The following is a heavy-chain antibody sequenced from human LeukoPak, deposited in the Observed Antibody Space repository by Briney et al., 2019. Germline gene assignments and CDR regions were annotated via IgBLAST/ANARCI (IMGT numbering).Heavy chain of an antibody. V-gene: IGHV3-11*01. CDR1: GFTFSDYY. Sequence: PGGSLRLSCAASGFTFSDYYMSWIRQAPGKGLEWVSYISSSGSTIYYADSVKGRFTISRDNAKNSLYLQMNSLRAEDTAVYYCARDAPYYYDSSGYLQTWGQGTLVTVSS. CDR2: ISSSGSTI. CDR3: ARDAPYYYDSSGYLQT. J-gene: IGHJ5*02. D-gene: IGHD3-22*01.